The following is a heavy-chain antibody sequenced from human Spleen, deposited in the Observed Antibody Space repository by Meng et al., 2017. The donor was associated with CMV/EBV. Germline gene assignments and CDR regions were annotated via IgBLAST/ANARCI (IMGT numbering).Heavy chain of an antibody. J-gene: IGHJ5*02. CDR1: FSSYG. D-gene: IGHD2-15*01. CDR3: AKDARGYCSGGSCYGWFDP. V-gene: IGHV3-30*02. CDR2: IRYDGSNK. Sequence: FSSYGMHWVRQAPGKGLEWVAFIRYDGSNKYYADSVKGRFTISRDNSKNTLYLQMNSLRAEDTAVYYCAKDARGYCSGGSCYGWFDPWGQGTLVTVSS.